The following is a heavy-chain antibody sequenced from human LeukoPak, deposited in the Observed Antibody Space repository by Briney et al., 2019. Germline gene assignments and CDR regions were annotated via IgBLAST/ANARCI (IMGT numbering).Heavy chain of an antibody. CDR2: ISSRGTSI. CDR1: GFTFSSHE. V-gene: IGHV3-48*03. D-gene: IGHD6-13*01. Sequence: GGSLRLSCAASGFTFSSHEMNWVRQAPGKGLEWVSYISSRGTSIYYADTVKGRFTISRDNAKNSLYLQMNSLGAEDTAFYYCARGPYSSSWSAWFDPWGQGTLVTVSS. J-gene: IGHJ5*02. CDR3: ARGPYSSSWSAWFDP.